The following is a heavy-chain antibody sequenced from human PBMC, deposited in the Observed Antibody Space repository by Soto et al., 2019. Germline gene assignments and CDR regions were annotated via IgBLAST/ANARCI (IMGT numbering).Heavy chain of an antibody. J-gene: IGHJ4*02. Sequence: QLVESGGGLVQPGGSLRLSCAASGFTLSDYYMDWVRQVPGKGLEWVGRTRNKARSYTTEYAASVKGRFTILRDDSENSLYLQMNRLDSEDTAVYFCARVDGGGYHYTLGHWGQGTLVTVSS. CDR2: TRNKARSYTT. CDR3: ARVDGGGYHYTLGH. V-gene: IGHV3-72*01. CDR1: GFTLSDYY. D-gene: IGHD3-22*01.